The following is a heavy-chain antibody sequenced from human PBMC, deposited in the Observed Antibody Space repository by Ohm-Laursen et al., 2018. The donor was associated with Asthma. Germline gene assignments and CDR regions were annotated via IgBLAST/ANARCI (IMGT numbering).Heavy chain of an antibody. D-gene: IGHD3-22*01. V-gene: IGHV3-30-3*01. CDR3: ASSIRDSGYSDY. Sequence: SLRLSCAASVFTFSSYAMHWVRQAPGKGLEWVAVISYDGSNKYYADSVKGRFTISRDNSKNTLYLQMNSLRAEDTAVYYCASSIRDSGYSDYWGQGTLVTVSS. J-gene: IGHJ4*02. CDR2: ISYDGSNK. CDR1: VFTFSSYA.